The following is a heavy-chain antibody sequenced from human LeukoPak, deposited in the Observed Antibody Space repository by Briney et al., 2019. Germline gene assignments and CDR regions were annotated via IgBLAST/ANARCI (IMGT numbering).Heavy chain of an antibody. Sequence: SETLSLTCTVSGDSISSYYWSWIRQPAGKGLEWIGRIYTSGSTNYNPSLKSRVTMSVDTSKNQFSLKLSSVTAADTAIYYCAGALVAQYFFDYWDQGTLVTVSS. CDR3: AGALVAQYFFDY. CDR2: IYTSGST. CDR1: GDSISSYY. J-gene: IGHJ4*02. V-gene: IGHV4-4*07. D-gene: IGHD5-12*01.